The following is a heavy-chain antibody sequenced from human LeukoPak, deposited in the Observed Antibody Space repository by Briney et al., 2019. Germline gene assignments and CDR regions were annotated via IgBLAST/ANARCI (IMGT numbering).Heavy chain of an antibody. CDR3: ARDLSSTPNWEFDY. CDR2: INSNSGGT. V-gene: IGHV1-2*06. Sequence: ASVKVSCKTSGYSFVGYFIHWVRQPPGQGLQWMGRINSNSGGTEYEPSFQGRVTMSRDTSIRTAYLEVSTLISDDTATYYCARDLSSTPNWEFDYWGQGTQVTVSS. J-gene: IGHJ4*02. CDR1: GYSFVGYF. D-gene: IGHD1-26*01.